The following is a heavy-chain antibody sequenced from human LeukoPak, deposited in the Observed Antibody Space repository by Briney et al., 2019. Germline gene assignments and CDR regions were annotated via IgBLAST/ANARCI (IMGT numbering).Heavy chain of an antibody. J-gene: IGHJ4*02. V-gene: IGHV3-23*01. CDR2: ISGSGGST. D-gene: IGHD5-24*01. CDR1: RFTFSNYG. Sequence: PGGSLRLSCAACRFTFSNYGMHWVRQAPGKGLEWVSAISGSGGSTYYADSVKGRFTISRDNSKNTLYLQMNSLRAEDTAVYYCARDDGTSRDGYNSYFDYWGQGTLVTVSS. CDR3: ARDDGTSRDGYNSYFDY.